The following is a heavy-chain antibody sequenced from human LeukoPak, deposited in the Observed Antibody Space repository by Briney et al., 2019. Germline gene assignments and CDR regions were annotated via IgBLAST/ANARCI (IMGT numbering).Heavy chain of an antibody. J-gene: IGHJ4*02. Sequence: SVKVSCKASGGTFSSYAISWVRQAPGQGLEWMGGIIPIFGTANYAQKFQGRVTITADESTSTAYMELSSLRSEDTAVYYCARDSVPAVVYGYDPTFDYWGQGTLVTVSS. CDR2: IIPIFGTA. CDR1: GGTFSSYA. V-gene: IGHV1-69*01. D-gene: IGHD5-12*01. CDR3: ARDSVPAVVYGYDPTFDY.